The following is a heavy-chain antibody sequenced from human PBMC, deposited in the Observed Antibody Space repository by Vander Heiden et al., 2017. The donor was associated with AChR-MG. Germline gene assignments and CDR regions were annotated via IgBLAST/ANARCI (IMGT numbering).Heavy chain of an antibody. CDR1: GFTFRNYW. V-gene: IGHV3-7*01. CDR3: ARGDGDYGYYYYYMDV. Sequence: EVQLVEPGGGLVQPGGSLRLSCAASGFTFRNYWMSWVRQAPGKGLEWVANIKQDGSEKYYVDSVKGRFTISRDNAKNSLSLQMNSLRAEDTAVYYCARGDGDYGYYYYYMDVWGKGTTVTVSS. J-gene: IGHJ6*03. D-gene: IGHD4-17*01. CDR2: IKQDGSEK.